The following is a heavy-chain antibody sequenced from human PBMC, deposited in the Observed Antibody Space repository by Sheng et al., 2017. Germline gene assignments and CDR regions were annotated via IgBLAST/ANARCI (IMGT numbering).Heavy chain of an antibody. J-gene: IGHJ4*02. CDR1: GYIFTGYY. CDR3: ARDWELGY. CDR2: IKCDNGGT. D-gene: IGHD1-7*01. V-gene: IGHV1-2*02. Sequence: QVQLVQSGAEVKKPGASVKVSCKASGYIFTGYYMHWVRQAPGQGLEWMGWIKCDNGGTNYAQKFQGRVTMSRDTSSSTTYMELTRLRSDETAVYYCARDWELGYWGQGTLVSVSS.